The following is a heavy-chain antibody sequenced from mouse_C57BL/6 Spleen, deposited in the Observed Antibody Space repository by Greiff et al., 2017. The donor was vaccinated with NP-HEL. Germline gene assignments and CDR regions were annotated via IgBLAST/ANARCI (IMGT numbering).Heavy chain of an antibody. CDR3: ARLITRYFDY. J-gene: IGHJ2*01. Sequence: DVKLQESGPGLVKPSQSLSLTCSVTGYSITSGYYWNWIRQFPGNKLEWMGYISYDGSNNYNPSLKNRISITRDTSKNQFFLKLNSVTTEDTATYYCARLITRYFDYWGQGTTLTVSS. CDR2: ISYDGSN. V-gene: IGHV3-6*01. D-gene: IGHD2-4*01. CDR1: GYSITSGYY.